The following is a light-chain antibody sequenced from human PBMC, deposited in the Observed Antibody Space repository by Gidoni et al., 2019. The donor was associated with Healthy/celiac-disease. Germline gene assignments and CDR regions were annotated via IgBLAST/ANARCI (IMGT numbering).Light chain of an antibody. J-gene: IGLJ2*01. CDR1: SSDVGSYNR. V-gene: IGLV2-18*02. CDR2: EVS. Sequence: QSALTQTPSVSGSPGQSVTISCTGTSSDVGSYNRVSWYQQPPGTAPKLMIYEVSNLPSGVPDRFSGSKSGNTASLTISGLQAEDAADYYCSSYTSSSTVFGGGTKLTVL. CDR3: SSYTSSSTV.